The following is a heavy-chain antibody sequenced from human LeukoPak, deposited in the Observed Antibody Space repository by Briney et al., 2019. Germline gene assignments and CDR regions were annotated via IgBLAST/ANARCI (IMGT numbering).Heavy chain of an antibody. Sequence: GRSLRLSCAASGFTFSSYGMHWVRQAPGKGLEWVAVISYDGSNKYYADSVKGRFTISRVNSKNTLYLQMNSLRAEDTAVYYCAKLTHSSGWYGAEYFQHWGQGTLVTVSS. J-gene: IGHJ1*01. CDR3: AKLTHSSGWYGAEYFQH. CDR1: GFTFSSYG. CDR2: ISYDGSNK. D-gene: IGHD6-19*01. V-gene: IGHV3-30*18.